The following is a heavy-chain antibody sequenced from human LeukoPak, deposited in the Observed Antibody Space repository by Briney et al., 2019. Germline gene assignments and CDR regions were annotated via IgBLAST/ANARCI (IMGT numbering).Heavy chain of an antibody. D-gene: IGHD1-26*01. CDR3: ASQEVELPLDY. J-gene: IGHJ4*02. V-gene: IGHV3-21*01. CDR2: ISSSSSYI. CDR1: GFTFSSYS. Sequence: GGSLRLSCAASGFTFSSYSMNWVRQAPGKGLEWASSISSSSSYIYYADSVKGRFTISRDNAKNSLYLQMNSLRAEDTAVYYCASQEVELPLDYWGQGTLVTVSS.